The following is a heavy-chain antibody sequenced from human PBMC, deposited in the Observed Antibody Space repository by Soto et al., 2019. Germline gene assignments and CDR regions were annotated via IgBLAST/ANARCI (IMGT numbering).Heavy chain of an antibody. CDR2: IDTSGSST. CDR3: AKDSWYFDL. CDR1: GFIFTNFW. J-gene: IGHJ4*02. D-gene: IGHD6-13*01. Sequence: WGSLRLSCEASGFIFTNFWIHLVRQVPFKWLVWVSRIDTSGSSTSYADSVKGRFTISRDNAKNTVSLQMNSLRAEDTGVYYCAKDSWYFDLWSQGSLVTVSS. V-gene: IGHV3-74*01.